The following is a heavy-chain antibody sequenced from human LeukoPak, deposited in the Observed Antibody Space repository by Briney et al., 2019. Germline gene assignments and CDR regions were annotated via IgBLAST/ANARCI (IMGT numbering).Heavy chain of an antibody. CDR2: ISYDGSNK. V-gene: IGHV3-30*04. D-gene: IGHD2-2*01. J-gene: IGHJ4*02. CDR3: AKDHCSSTSCYCDY. Sequence: GGSLRLSCAASGFTFSSYAMHWVRQAPGKGLEWVAVISYDGSNKYYADSVKGRFTISRDNSKNTLYLQMNSLRAEDTAVYYCAKDHCSSTSCYCDYWGQGTLVTVSS. CDR1: GFTFSSYA.